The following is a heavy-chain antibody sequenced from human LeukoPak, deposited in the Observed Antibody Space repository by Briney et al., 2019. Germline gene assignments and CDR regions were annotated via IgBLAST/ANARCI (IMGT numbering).Heavy chain of an antibody. CDR1: GGSISSGSYY. CDR2: IYASGST. V-gene: IGHV4-61*02. Sequence: SETLSLTCTVSGGSISSGSYYWRWIRQPAGKGLEWIGRIYASGSTNYNPSLKSRVTISVDTSKNQFSLKLSSVTAADTAVYYCARGMATINFDYWGQGTLVTVSS. CDR3: ARGMATINFDY. D-gene: IGHD5-24*01. J-gene: IGHJ4*02.